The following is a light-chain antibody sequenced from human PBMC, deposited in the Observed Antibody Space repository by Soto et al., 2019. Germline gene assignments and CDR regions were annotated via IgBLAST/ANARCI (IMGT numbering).Light chain of an antibody. V-gene: IGLV2-23*02. CDR2: EVS. CDR3: CSYAGSSAVV. CDR1: SSDVGSYNL. Sequence: QSALTQPASVSGSPGQSITISCTGTSSDVGSYNLVSWYQQHPGKAPKLMIYEVSKRPSGVSNRFSGSKSCNTASLTISGLQAEDEADYYCCSYAGSSAVVFGGGTKVTVL. J-gene: IGLJ2*01.